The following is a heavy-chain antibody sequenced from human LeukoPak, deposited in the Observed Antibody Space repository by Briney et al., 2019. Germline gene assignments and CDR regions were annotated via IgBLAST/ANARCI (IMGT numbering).Heavy chain of an antibody. V-gene: IGHV3-23*01. J-gene: IGHJ4*02. Sequence: GGSLRLSCAASGFTFSSYAMSWARQAPGKGLEWVSGISASGGSTYYADSVKGRFTISRDNSKNTLFLQMNSLRAEDTAVYYCAKKAWLHEVDYWGQGTLVTVSS. D-gene: IGHD5-24*01. CDR1: GFTFSSYA. CDR2: ISASGGST. CDR3: AKKAWLHEVDY.